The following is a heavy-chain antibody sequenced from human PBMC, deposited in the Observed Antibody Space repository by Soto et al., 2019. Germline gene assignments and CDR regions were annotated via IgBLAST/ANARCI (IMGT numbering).Heavy chain of an antibody. J-gene: IGHJ3*02. CDR2: IIPIFGTA. CDR3: ARTFRRAENAFDI. Sequence: ASVKVSCKASGGTFSSYAISWVRQAPGQGLEWMGGIIPIFGTANYAQKFQGRVTITADESTSTAYMELSSLRSEDTAVYYCARTFRRAENAFDIWGQGTMVTVS. V-gene: IGHV1-69*13. CDR1: GGTFSSYA.